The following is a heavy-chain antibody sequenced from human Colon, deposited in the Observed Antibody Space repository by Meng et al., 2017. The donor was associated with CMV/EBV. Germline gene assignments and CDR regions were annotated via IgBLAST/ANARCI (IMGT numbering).Heavy chain of an antibody. J-gene: IGHJ4*02. CDR2: IYWDDDK. D-gene: IGHD3-10*01. V-gene: IGHV2-5*02. Sequence: QNTLKESRPTLVKPTQTLTLTCTFSGFSLSTIGMGVGWIRQPPGKALEWLGVIYWDDDKRYSPSLKSRLTITKDTSKNQVVLTMTNLDPLDTATYYCAHRPYGSGSYFFDYWGQGTLVTVSS. CDR3: AHRPYGSGSYFFDY. CDR1: GFSLSTIGMG.